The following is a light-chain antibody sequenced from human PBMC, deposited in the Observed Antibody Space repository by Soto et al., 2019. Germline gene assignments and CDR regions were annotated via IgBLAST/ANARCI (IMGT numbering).Light chain of an antibody. CDR2: GNS. V-gene: IGLV1-40*01. Sequence: QSVLTQPPSVSGAPGQRVTISCTGSSSNIGAGYDVHWYQQLPGTAPKLLIYGNSNRPSGVPDRFSGSKSGTSASLAITGLQAEDEADYSRQSYDSSLSGVVFGGGPKLTVL. CDR1: SSNIGAGYD. J-gene: IGLJ2*01. CDR3: QSYDSSLSGVV.